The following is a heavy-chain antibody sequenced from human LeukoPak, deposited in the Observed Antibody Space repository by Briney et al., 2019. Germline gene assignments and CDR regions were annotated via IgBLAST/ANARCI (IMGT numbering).Heavy chain of an antibody. CDR2: ISGSGGST. CDR1: GFTFSSYA. J-gene: IGHJ4*02. V-gene: IGHV3-23*01. Sequence: PGGSLRLSCAASGFTFSSYAMSWVRQAPGKGLEWVSAISGSGGSTYYADSVKGRFTISRDNSNNTLYLQMNSLRVEDTAIYYCAKDLRGYYDLEAFFDYWGQGTLVTVSS. CDR3: AKDLRGYYDLEAFFDY. D-gene: IGHD3-3*01.